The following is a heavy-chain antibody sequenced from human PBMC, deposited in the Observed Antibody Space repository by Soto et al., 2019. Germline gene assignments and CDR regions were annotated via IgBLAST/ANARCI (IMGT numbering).Heavy chain of an antibody. D-gene: IGHD3-22*01. J-gene: IGHJ4*02. V-gene: IGHV4-34*01. Sequence: QVQLQQWGAGLLKPSETLSLTCAVYGGSFSGYYWSWIRQPPGKGLEWIGEINHSGSTNYNPSLKSRVTISVDPSKNQFSLKLSSVTAADTAVYYCARGDRVTMIVVVITSGRFDYWGQGTLVTVSS. CDR2: INHSGST. CDR3: ARGDRVTMIVVVITSGRFDY. CDR1: GGSFSGYY.